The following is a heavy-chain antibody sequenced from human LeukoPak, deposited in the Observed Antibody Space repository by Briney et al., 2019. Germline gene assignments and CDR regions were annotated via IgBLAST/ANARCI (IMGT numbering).Heavy chain of an antibody. V-gene: IGHV4-59*08. J-gene: IGHJ5*02. CDR1: GDSVTTYY. CDR2: VSHDGTT. CDR3: ARLDCYDVVGCYNH. Sequence: SETLSLTCSVSGDSVTTYYWSWIRQATGKGLEWIGYVSHDGTTNYTPSLRSRVIMSVDTANNTISLRLRSVTAADTAIYYCARLDCYDVVGCYNHWGRGTQVTVS. D-gene: IGHD3/OR15-3a*01.